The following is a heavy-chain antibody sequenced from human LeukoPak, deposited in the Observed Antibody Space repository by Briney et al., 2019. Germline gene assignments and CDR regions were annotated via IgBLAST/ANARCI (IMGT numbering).Heavy chain of an antibody. V-gene: IGHV3-30-3*01. Sequence: PGGSLRLSCAASGFTFSDYAMSWVRQAPGKGLEWVAVISYDGNNKYYADSVKGRFTISRDNSKDTLYLQMNSLRAEDSAVYYCARVQNGDYVGYWGQGTLVTVSP. CDR2: ISYDGNNK. D-gene: IGHD4-17*01. CDR3: ARVQNGDYVGY. J-gene: IGHJ4*02. CDR1: GFTFSDYA.